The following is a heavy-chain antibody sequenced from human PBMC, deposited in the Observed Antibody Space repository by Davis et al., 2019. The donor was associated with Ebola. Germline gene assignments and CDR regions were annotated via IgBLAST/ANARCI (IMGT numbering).Heavy chain of an antibody. Sequence: SETLSLTCAVYGGSFSGYYWSWIRQPPGKGLEWIGYIYYSGSTNYNPSLKSRVTISVDTSKNQFSLKLSSVTAADTAVYYCARENYYYGMDVWGKGTTVTVSS. CDR2: IYYSGST. J-gene: IGHJ6*04. CDR1: GGSFSGYY. CDR3: ARENYYYGMDV. V-gene: IGHV4-59*01.